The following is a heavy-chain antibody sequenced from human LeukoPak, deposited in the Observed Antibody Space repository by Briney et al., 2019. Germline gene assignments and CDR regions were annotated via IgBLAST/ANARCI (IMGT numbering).Heavy chain of an antibody. J-gene: IGHJ2*01. CDR2: INHSGST. V-gene: IGHV4-34*01. CDR3: ASLTPRKTGFAYWYFDL. Sequence: PSETLSLTCAVYGGSFSGYYWSWIRQPPGKGLEWIGEINHSGSTNYNPSLKSRATISVDTSKNQFSLKLSSVTAADTAVYYCASLTPRKTGFAYWYFDLWGRGTLVTVSS. D-gene: IGHD1-1*01. CDR1: GGSFSGYY.